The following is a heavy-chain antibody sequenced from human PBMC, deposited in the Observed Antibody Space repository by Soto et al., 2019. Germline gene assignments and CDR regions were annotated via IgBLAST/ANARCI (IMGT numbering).Heavy chain of an antibody. D-gene: IGHD2-2*01. J-gene: IGHJ3*02. Sequence: VQLVESGGDLVQPGGSLRLSCAASGFTFSTYWMTWVRQAPGRGLEWVANIRKDASVIHYADSVEGRFTISRDNAKKSLYLPMSSLRAEDTAVYFCARDLSPADGNLFYDAFDIWGQGTVVTVSS. CDR2: IRKDASVI. CDR1: GFTFSTYW. CDR3: ARDLSPADGNLFYDAFDI. V-gene: IGHV3-7*01.